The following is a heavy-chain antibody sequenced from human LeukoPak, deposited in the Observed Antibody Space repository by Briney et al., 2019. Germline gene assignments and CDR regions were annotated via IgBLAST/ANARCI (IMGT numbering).Heavy chain of an antibody. CDR2: VYQSGIT. J-gene: IGHJ6*02. CDR3: AGPLYGDYAATPLDYYYYGMDV. D-gene: IGHD4-17*01. Sequence: PSETLSLTCTVSGGSITSGGHYWSWIRQPPGKGLEWIGYVYQSGITYYNPSLKSRVTISVDTSKNQFSLKLSSVTAADTAVYYCAGPLYGDYAATPLDYYYYGMDVWGQGTTVTVSS. V-gene: IGHV4-30-2*01. CDR1: GGSITSGGHY.